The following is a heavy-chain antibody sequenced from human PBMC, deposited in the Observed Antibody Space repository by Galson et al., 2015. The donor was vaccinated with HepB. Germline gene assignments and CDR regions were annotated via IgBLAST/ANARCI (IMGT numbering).Heavy chain of an antibody. D-gene: IGHD3-3*01. CDR2: IRSKAYGGTT. CDR1: GFTFGDYA. J-gene: IGHJ3*02. CDR3: TRAGEREYDFWSGLENRPFDI. Sequence: SLRLSCAASGFTFGDYAMSWFRQAPGKGLEWVGFIRSKAYGGTTEYAASVKGRFTISRDDSKSIAYLQMNSLKTEDTAVYYCTRAGEREYDFWSGLENRPFDIWGQGTMVTVSS. V-gene: IGHV3-49*03.